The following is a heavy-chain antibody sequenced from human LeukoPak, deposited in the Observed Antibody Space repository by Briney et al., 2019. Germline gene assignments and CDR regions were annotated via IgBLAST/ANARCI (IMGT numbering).Heavy chain of an antibody. V-gene: IGHV3-74*01. J-gene: IGHJ3*02. CDR2: INSDGSST. CDR1: GFTFSSSW. CDR3: ASGSSMVRGAPGDDAFDI. Sequence: GGSLRLSCAASGFTFSSSWMHWVRQVPGKGLVWVSRINSDGSSTSYADSVKGRFTISRDNAKNTLYLQMNSLRAEDTAVYYCASGSSMVRGAPGDDAFDIWGQGTMVTVSS. D-gene: IGHD3-10*01.